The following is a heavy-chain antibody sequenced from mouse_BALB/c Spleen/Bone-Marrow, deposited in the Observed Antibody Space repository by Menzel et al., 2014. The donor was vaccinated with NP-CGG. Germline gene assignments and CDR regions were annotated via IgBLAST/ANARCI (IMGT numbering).Heavy chain of an antibody. CDR2: ISNGGSST. V-gene: IGHV5-12-2*01. CDR1: GFTFSYYT. CDR3: ARDGYDVGGALDY. Sequence: EVMLVESGGGLVQPGGSLKLSCAASGFTFSYYTMSWVRQTPEKRLEWVAYISNGGSSTYHPDTVKGRFIISRDNAKNTLYLQMSSLKSEDTAMYYCARDGYDVGGALDYWGQGTSVTVSS. D-gene: IGHD2-2*01. J-gene: IGHJ4*01.